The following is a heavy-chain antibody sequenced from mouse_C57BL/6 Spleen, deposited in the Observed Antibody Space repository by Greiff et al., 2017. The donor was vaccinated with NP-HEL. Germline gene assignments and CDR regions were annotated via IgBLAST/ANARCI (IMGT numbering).Heavy chain of an antibody. J-gene: IGHJ3*01. CDR2: ISSGGSYT. V-gene: IGHV5-6*01. CDR3: ARGDYGSFAY. Sequence: EVQVVESGGDLVKPGGSLKLSCAASGFTFSSYGMSWVRQTPDKRLEWVATISSGGSYTYYPDSVKGRFTISRDNAKNTLYLQMSSLKSEDTAMYYCARGDYGSFAYWGQGTLVTVSA. CDR1: GFTFSSYG. D-gene: IGHD1-2*01.